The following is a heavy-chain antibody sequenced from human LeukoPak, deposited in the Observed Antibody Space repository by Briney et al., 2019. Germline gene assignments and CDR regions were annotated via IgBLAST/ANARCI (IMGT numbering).Heavy chain of an antibody. CDR3: ARDTQYGDFDY. CDR2: ISGSGGST. Sequence: GGSLRLSCAASGFTFSSYAMSWVRQASGKGLEWVSAISGSGGSTYYADSVKGRFTISRDNSKNTLYLQMNSLRAEDTAVYYCARDTQYGDFDYWGQGTLVTVSS. D-gene: IGHD4-11*01. CDR1: GFTFSSYA. J-gene: IGHJ4*02. V-gene: IGHV3-23*01.